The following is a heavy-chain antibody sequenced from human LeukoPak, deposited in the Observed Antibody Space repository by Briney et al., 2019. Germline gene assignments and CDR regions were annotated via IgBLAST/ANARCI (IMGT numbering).Heavy chain of an antibody. D-gene: IGHD2-2*01. Sequence: PSETLSLTCTVSGGSISSGSYYWSWIRQPAGKGLEWLGRIYTSGSTNYNPSLKSRVTISVDTSKNQFSLKLSSVTAADTAVYYCARGESAGYCSSTSCSHWFDPWGQGNLVTVSS. CDR3: ARGESAGYCSSTSCSHWFDP. CDR2: IYTSGST. CDR1: GGSISSGSYY. J-gene: IGHJ5*02. V-gene: IGHV4-61*02.